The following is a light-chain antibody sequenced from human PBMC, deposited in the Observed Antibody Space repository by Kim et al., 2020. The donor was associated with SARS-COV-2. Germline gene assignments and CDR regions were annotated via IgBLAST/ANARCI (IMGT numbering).Light chain of an antibody. CDR3: NSRDISGNHVV. CDR2: YKS. J-gene: IGLJ2*01. Sequence: ALGQTVRITCQGDSLRNVDANWYQQKPGQAPVLVIYYKSNRPSGIPDRFSGSSSGATASLTITEAQAEDEADYYCNSRDISGNHVVFGGGTQLTVL. V-gene: IGLV3-19*01. CDR1: SLRNVD.